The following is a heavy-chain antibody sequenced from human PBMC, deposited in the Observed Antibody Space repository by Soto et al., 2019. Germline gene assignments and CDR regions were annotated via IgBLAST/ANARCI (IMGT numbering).Heavy chain of an antibody. CDR1: GFTFSDYS. J-gene: IGHJ5*02. V-gene: IGHV3-30-3*01. Sequence: GGSMRLSCAASGFTFSDYSMHWFRQAPGKGLEWVAVLSSDGSNKYYADSAKGRFTISRDNSENMFYLQMNSLRAEDTALYYCARDRAGNNWFDPWGQGTLVTVSS. CDR2: LSSDGSNK. D-gene: IGHD3-10*01. CDR3: ARDRAGNNWFDP.